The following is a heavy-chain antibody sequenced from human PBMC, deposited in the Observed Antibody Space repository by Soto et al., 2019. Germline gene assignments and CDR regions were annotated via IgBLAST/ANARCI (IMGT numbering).Heavy chain of an antibody. CDR3: ASETENSSGWYGYYYYGMEV. V-gene: IGHV3-48*03. J-gene: IGHJ6*02. Sequence: PGGSLILSCAASGFTFSSYEMNWVLQAPGKGLEWVSYISSSGSTIYYADSVKGRFTISRDNAKNSLYLQMNSLRAEDTAVYYCASETENSSGWYGYYYYGMEVWGQGTMVTVSS. CDR1: GFTFSSYE. CDR2: ISSSGSTI. D-gene: IGHD6-19*01.